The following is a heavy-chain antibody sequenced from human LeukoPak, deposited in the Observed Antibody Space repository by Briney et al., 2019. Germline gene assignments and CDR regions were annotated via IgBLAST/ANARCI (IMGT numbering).Heavy chain of an antibody. CDR2: INHSGST. CDR1: GGSFSGYY. J-gene: IGHJ4*02. V-gene: IGHV4-34*01. D-gene: IGHD3-10*01. CDR3: ARLTLWFGAPD. Sequence: SETLSLTCAVYGGSFSGYYWSGIRQPPGKGLEWIGEINHSGSTNYNPSLKSRVTISVDTSKNQFSLKLGSVTAADTAVYYCARLTLWFGAPDWGQGTLVTVSS.